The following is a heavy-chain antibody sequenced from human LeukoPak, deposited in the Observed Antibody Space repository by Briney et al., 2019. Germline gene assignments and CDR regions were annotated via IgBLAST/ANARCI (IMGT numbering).Heavy chain of an antibody. CDR2: IYSGGST. CDR1: GFTVSSNY. V-gene: IGHV3-53*01. D-gene: IGHD3-9*01. Sequence: GGSLRLSCAASGFTVSSNYMSWVRQAPGKGLEWVSVIYSGGSTYYADSVKGRFTIARDNSKNTLYLQMNSLRAEDTAVYYCAKRDYEILTGHYTSFDYWGQGALVTVSS. CDR3: AKRDYEILTGHYTSFDY. J-gene: IGHJ4*02.